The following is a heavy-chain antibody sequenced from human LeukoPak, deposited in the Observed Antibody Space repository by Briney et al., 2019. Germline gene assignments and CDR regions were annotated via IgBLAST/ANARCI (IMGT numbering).Heavy chain of an antibody. CDR1: GYSISSGYY. V-gene: IGHV4-38-2*02. CDR3: ARQPAPYSSGWYDGFDI. J-gene: IGHJ3*02. Sequence: SETLSLTCTVSGYSISSGYYWGWIRQPPGQGLEWIGSIYHTGSTYNNPSLKSRVTMSVDTSKNQFSLKLSSVTAADTAVYYCARQPAPYSSGWYDGFDIWGQGTMVTVSA. CDR2: IYHTGST. D-gene: IGHD6-19*01.